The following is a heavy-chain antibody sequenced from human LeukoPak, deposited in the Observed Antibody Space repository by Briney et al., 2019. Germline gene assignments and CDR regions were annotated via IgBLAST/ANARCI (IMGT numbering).Heavy chain of an antibody. V-gene: IGHV3-64*01. CDR1: GFTFSSYG. J-gene: IGHJ4*02. CDR3: ARAIRWASDY. D-gene: IGHD4-23*01. Sequence: PGGSLRLSCAASGFTFSSYGMVWVRQAPGKGLEYVSGISSNGGTTYYGNSVKGRFTISRDNSKDTLHLQMGSLRTEDMAVYCCARAIRWASDYWGQGTLVTVAS. CDR2: ISSNGGTT.